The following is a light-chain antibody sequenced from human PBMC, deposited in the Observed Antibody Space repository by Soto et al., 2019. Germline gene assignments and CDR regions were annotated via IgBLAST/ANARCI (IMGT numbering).Light chain of an antibody. J-gene: IGLJ2*01. CDR1: RSDVGGYNY. CDR3: RSYTSAGTLV. Sequence: QSALTQPASVSGSPGQSITISCTGTRSDVGGYNYVSWYQQHPGKAPKLMIYEVRNRPSGISNRFSGSKSGYTASLTISGLHAEDEADYYCRSYTSAGTLVFGVGTKLTVL. V-gene: IGLV2-14*01. CDR2: EVR.